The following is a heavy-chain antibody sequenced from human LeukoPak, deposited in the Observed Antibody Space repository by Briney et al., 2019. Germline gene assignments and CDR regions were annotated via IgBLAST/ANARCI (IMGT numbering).Heavy chain of an antibody. J-gene: IGHJ4*02. V-gene: IGHV3-23*01. CDR1: GFAFGSFP. CDR3: AKEPSQHGIADY. D-gene: IGHD5-24*01. CDR2: INDNGFDT. Sequence: GGSLRLSCAASGFAFGSFPMRWVRQAPGKGLEGVSVINDNGFDTYYADSVKGRFTISRDNSKHMLYLQMNSLRAEDTAVYYCAKEPSQHGIADYWGQGALVTVSS.